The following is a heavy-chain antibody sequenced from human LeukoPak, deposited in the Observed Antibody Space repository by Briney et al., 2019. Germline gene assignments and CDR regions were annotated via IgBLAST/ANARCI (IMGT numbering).Heavy chain of an antibody. CDR1: GYTFTSYG. J-gene: IGHJ4*02. CDR2: ISAYNGNT. V-gene: IGHV1-18*01. CDR3: ARNHRPYSSSDY. Sequence: ASVKVSCKASGYTFTSYGISWVRQAPGQGPEWMGWISAYNGNTNYAQKLQGRVTMTTDTSTSTAYMELRSLRSDDTAVYYCARNHRPYSSSDYWGQGTLVTVSS. D-gene: IGHD6-6*01.